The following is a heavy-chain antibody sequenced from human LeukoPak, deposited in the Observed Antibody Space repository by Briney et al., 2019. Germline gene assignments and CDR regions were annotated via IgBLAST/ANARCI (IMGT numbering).Heavy chain of an antibody. CDR2: IYSGGST. Sequence: PGGSLRLSCAASGLTVSSNYMGWVRQAPGKGLEWVSVIYSGGSTYYADSVKGRFTISRDNSKNTLYLQMNSLRAEDTAVYYCARDSVYSYAYWLDPWGQGTLVTVSS. D-gene: IGHD5-18*01. V-gene: IGHV3-53*01. J-gene: IGHJ5*02. CDR1: GLTVSSNY. CDR3: ARDSVYSYAYWLDP.